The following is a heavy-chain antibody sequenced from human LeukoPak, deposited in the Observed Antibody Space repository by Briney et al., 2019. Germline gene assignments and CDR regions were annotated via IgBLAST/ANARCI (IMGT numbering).Heavy chain of an antibody. Sequence: GGSLRLSCAASGFTFSSYAMTWVRQAPGKGLEWVSTISGSGSTTYYADSVKGRFTISRENSKTTLSLQMNSLRAEDTDVYYCARSLTTAPQYYGMDVWGQGTTVTVSS. CDR2: ISGSGSTT. D-gene: IGHD3-22*01. J-gene: IGHJ6*02. CDR3: ARSLTTAPQYYGMDV. V-gene: IGHV3-23*01. CDR1: GFTFSSYA.